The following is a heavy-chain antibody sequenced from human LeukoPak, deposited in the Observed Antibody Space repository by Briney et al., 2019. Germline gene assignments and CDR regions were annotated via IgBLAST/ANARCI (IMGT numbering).Heavy chain of an antibody. CDR2: IYTSGST. CDR3: ARDYDILTGRLGDAFDI. D-gene: IGHD3-9*01. Sequence: PSETLSLTCTVSGGSISYSSYYWGWIRQPAGKGLEWIGRIYTSGSTNYNPSLKSRVTISVDTSQNPFSLKLRSVPAADPAVYYCARDYDILTGRLGDAFDIWGQGTMVTVSS. V-gene: IGHV4-61*02. CDR1: GGSISYSSYY. J-gene: IGHJ3*02.